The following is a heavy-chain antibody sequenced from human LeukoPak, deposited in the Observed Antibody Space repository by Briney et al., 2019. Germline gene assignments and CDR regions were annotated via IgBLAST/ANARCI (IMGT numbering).Heavy chain of an antibody. CDR1: GFTFSSYS. V-gene: IGHV3-48*01. CDR3: ARETGYCISTTCLGYFDY. CDR2: ISSSGSTI. D-gene: IGHD2-2*01. J-gene: IGHJ4*02. Sequence: PGGSLRLSCAASGFTFSSYSMNWVRQAPGKGLECVSYISSSGSTIYYADSVKGRFTISRDKAKNSLYLQMNSLRAEDTAVYYCARETGYCISTTCLGYFDYWGQGTRVTVSS.